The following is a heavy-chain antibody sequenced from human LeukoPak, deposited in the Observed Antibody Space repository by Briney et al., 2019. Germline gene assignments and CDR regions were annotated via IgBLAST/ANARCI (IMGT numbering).Heavy chain of an antibody. V-gene: IGHV4-39*07. CDR2: IYHSGST. J-gene: IGHJ4*02. CDR1: GGSISSSGYY. CDR3: ARELGPPVYGDY. Sequence: PSETLSLTCTVSGGSISSSGYYWGWIRQPPGKGLEWIGSIYHSGSTYYNPSLKSRVTISVDTSKNQFSLKLSSVTAADTAVYYCARELGPPVYGDYWGQGTLVTVSS. D-gene: IGHD2/OR15-2a*01.